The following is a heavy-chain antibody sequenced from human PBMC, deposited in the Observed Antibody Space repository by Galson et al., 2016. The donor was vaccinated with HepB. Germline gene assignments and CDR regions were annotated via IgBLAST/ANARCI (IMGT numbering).Heavy chain of an antibody. J-gene: IGHJ3*01. CDR1: GFIFDDYA. V-gene: IGHV3-9*01. CDR2: ISWNIASV. CDR3: ARDREMVQGVKVGVGAFDL. Sequence: SLRLSCAASGFIFDDYALHCVRQAPGKAPECVSSISWNIASVAYREAVKGRFTISRDNAKNFVFPQMNNLRPEDTALYFCARDREMVQGVKVGVGAFDLWGQGTMVIVSS. D-gene: IGHD3-10*01.